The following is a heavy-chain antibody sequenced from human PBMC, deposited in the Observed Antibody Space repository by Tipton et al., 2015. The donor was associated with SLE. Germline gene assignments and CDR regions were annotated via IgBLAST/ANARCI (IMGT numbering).Heavy chain of an antibody. CDR2: ISWDGGST. Sequence: SLRLSCAAFGLTFDDFAMHWVRQASGKGLEWVSLISWDGGSTYNADSVKGRFTISRDNSKNSLYLQMNSLRAEDTAVYYCAKDTVSTGYSSSWLNYWGQGTLVTGSS. D-gene: IGHD6-13*01. V-gene: IGHV3-43D*04. CDR3: AKDTVSTGYSSSWLNY. CDR1: GLTFDDFA. J-gene: IGHJ4*02.